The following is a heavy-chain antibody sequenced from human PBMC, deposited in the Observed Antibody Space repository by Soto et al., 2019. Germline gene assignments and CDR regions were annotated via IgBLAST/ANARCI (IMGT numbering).Heavy chain of an antibody. V-gene: IGHV1-18*01. CDR3: ARELRGYSGYNWFDP. CDR2: ISAYNGNT. J-gene: IGHJ5*02. CDR1: GGTFSSYA. Sequence: QVQLVQSGAEVKKPGSSVKVSCKASGGTFSSYAISWVRQAPGQGLEWMGGISAYNGNTNYAQKLQGRVTMTTDTSTSTAYMELRSLRSDDTAVYYCARELRGYSGYNWFDPWGQGTLVTVSS. D-gene: IGHD5-12*01.